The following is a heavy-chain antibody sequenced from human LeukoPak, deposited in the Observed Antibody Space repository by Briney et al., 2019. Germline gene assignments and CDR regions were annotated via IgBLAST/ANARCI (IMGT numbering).Heavy chain of an antibody. J-gene: IGHJ6*02. D-gene: IGHD2-2*02. CDR3: ARGRSLGLYYYYYGMDV. V-gene: IGHV4-39*01. Sequence: PSETLSLTCTVSGGSISSSSYYWGWIRQPPGTGLEWIGSIYYSGSTYYNPSLKSRVTISVDTSKNQFSLKLSSVTAADTAVYYCARGRSLGLYYYYYGMDVWGQGTTVTVSS. CDR1: GGSISSSSYY. CDR2: IYYSGST.